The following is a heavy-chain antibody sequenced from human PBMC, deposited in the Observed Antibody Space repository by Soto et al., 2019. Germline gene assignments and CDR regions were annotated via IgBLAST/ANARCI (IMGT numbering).Heavy chain of an antibody. CDR2: IIPILGIA. CDR3: AREYYYDSSGYLDY. D-gene: IGHD3-22*01. Sequence: QVQLVQSGAEVKKPGSSVKVSCKASGGTFSSYTISWVRQAPGQGLEWMGRIIPILGIANYAQKFQGRVTITADKSTSTAYMELSSLRSEDTAVYYCAREYYYDSSGYLDYWGQGTLVTVSS. V-gene: IGHV1-69*02. CDR1: GGTFSSYT. J-gene: IGHJ4*02.